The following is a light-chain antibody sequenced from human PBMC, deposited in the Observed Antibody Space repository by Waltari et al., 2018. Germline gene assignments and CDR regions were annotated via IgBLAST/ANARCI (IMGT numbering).Light chain of an antibody. CDR1: SSNIGSNP. CDR3: AAWDDSLDGHVV. V-gene: IGLV1-44*01. Sequence: QSVLTQPPSASGTPGHRVTISCSGTSSNIGSNPVNWYQQLPGTAPKLLIYSNGHRPSGVPDRFSGYKSGTSASLAISGLQCEDEADYYCAAWDDSLDGHVVFGGGTKVTVL. CDR2: SNG. J-gene: IGLJ2*01.